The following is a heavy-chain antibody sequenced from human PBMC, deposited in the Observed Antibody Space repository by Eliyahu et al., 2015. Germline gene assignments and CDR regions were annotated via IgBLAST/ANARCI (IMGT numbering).Heavy chain of an antibody. V-gene: IGHV3-48*01. CDR1: GFTFSSYS. CDR2: ISSSSSTI. D-gene: IGHD3-3*01. J-gene: IGHJ6*03. CDR3: ARDPDLYDFWTHYYMDV. Sequence: EVQLVESGGGLVQPGGSLRLSCAASGFTFSSYSMNWVRQAPGKGLEWVSYISSSSSTIYYADSVKGRFTISRDNAKNSLYLQMNSLRAEDTAVYYCARDPDLYDFWTHYYMDVWGKGTTVTVSS.